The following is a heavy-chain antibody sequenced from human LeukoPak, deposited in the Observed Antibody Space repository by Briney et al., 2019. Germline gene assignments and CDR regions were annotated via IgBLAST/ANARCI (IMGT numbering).Heavy chain of an antibody. CDR1: GGTFSSYA. CDR3: ARASPPIAAAGTPYYYYGMDV. D-gene: IGHD6-13*01. CDR2: IIPIFGTA. V-gene: IGHV1-69*13. Sequence: SVKVSCKASGGTFSSYAISWVRQAPGQGLEWMGGIIPIFGTANYAQKFQGRVTITADESTSTAYMELSSLRSEDTAVYYCARASPPIAAAGTPYYYYGMDVWGQGTTVTVS. J-gene: IGHJ6*02.